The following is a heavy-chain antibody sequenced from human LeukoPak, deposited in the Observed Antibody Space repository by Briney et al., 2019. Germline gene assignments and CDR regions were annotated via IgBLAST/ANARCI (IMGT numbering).Heavy chain of an antibody. D-gene: IGHD6-13*01. CDR3: ARDISSSWPYYNGMDV. CDR2: ISSSSRYT. J-gene: IGHJ6*04. V-gene: IGHV3-11*06. Sequence: GGSLRLSCAASGFTFSDYYMSWIRQAPGKGVEWVSYISSSSRYTNYADSVKGRFTIFRDNPKNSLYLQMNSLRAEDTAVYYCARDISSSWPYYNGMDVWGKGTTVTVSS. CDR1: GFTFSDYY.